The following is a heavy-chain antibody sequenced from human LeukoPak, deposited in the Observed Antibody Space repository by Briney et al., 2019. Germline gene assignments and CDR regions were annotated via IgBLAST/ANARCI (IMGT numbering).Heavy chain of an antibody. CDR1: GYTFTGYY. CDR3: AREAIFQTSPDY. Sequence: ASVKVSCKASGYTFTGYYMHWVRQAPGQGLEWMGWINPNSGGTNYAQKFQGRVTMTRDTSISTAYMELSRLRSDDTAVYYRAREAIFQTSPDYWGQGTLVTVSS. J-gene: IGHJ4*02. D-gene: IGHD3-9*01. V-gene: IGHV1-2*02. CDR2: INPNSGGT.